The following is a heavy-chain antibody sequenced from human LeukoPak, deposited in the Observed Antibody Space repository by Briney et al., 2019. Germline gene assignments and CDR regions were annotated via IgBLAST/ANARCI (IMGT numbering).Heavy chain of an antibody. V-gene: IGHV3-49*04. CDR1: GFSFGNDG. CDR2: IRSKTYGGTT. D-gene: IGHD1-7*01. J-gene: IGHJ6*02. Sequence: GGSLRLSCTTASGFSFGNDGLTWVRQAPGKGLEWVGLIRSKTYGGTTEYAASVKGRFTMSRDDSKSIGYLQMNSLRTEDTAVYYCARDMVLRRTGTMRYYGLDVWGQGTTVTVSS. CDR3: ARDMVLRRTGTMRYYGLDV.